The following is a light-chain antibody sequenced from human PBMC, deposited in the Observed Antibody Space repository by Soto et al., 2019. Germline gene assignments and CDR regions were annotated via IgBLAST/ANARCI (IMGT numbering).Light chain of an antibody. J-gene: IGLJ1*01. CDR2: EVS. V-gene: IGLV2-8*01. CDR1: SSDVGGYNY. Sequence: QSVLTQPPSASGSPGQSVTISCTEASSDVGGYNYVSWYQQHPGKAPKLMIYEVSKRPSGVPDRFSGSKSGNTASLTVSGLQAEDEADYFCSSYAGNGYVLGTGTKLTVL. CDR3: SSYAGNGYV.